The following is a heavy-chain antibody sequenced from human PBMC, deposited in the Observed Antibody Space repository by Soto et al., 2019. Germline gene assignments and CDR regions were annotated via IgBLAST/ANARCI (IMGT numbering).Heavy chain of an antibody. CDR2: IYYSGST. D-gene: IGHD3-22*01. Sequence: SETLSLTYTVSGCSISSYYWSWIRQPPGKGLEWIGYIYYSGSTNYNPSLKSRVTISVDTSKNQFSLKLSSVTAADTAVYYCARDKNYYDSRGFDPWGQGTLVTVSS. CDR3: ARDKNYYDSRGFDP. J-gene: IGHJ5*02. CDR1: GCSISSYY. V-gene: IGHV4-59*01.